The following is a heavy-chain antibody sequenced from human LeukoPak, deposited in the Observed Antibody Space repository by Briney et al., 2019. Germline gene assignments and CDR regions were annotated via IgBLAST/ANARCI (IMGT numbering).Heavy chain of an antibody. CDR3: ARDGVLLWFGEHYFDY. V-gene: IGHV4-4*07. D-gene: IGHD3-10*01. J-gene: IGHJ4*02. CDR1: GGSFSGYY. Sequence: TSETLSLTCAVYGGSFSGYYWSWIRQPAGKGLEWIGRIYTSGSTNYNPSLKSRVTMSVDTSKNQFSLKLSSVTAADTAVYYCARDGVLLWFGEHYFDYWGQGTLVTVSS. CDR2: IYTSGST.